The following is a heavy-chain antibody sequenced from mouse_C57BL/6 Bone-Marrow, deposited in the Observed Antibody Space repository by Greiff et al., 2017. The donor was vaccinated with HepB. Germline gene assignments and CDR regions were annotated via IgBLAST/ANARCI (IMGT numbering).Heavy chain of an antibody. V-gene: IGHV5-17*01. J-gene: IGHJ1*03. CDR2: ISSGSSTI. D-gene: IGHD1-1*01. CDR3: ASTGAFYYGSSYWYFDV. CDR1: GFTFSDYG. Sequence: EVKLMESGGGLVKPGGSLKLSCAASGFTFSDYGMHWVRQAPEKGLEWVAYISSGSSTIYYADTVKGRFTISRDNAKNTLFLQITSLRSEDTAMYYCASTGAFYYGSSYWYFDVWGTGTTVTVSS.